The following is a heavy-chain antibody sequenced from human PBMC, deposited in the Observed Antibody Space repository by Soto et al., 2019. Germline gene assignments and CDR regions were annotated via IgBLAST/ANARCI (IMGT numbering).Heavy chain of an antibody. Sequence: QVQLQESGPGLVKPSETLSLTCTVSGGSISSYYWSWIRQPAEKGLEWIGRIYTSGSTNYNPSLKSRVTMSVDTSKNQFSLKLSSVTAADTAVYYCARDRSSSWYGWFDPWGQGTLVTVSS. V-gene: IGHV4-4*07. CDR1: GGSISSYY. J-gene: IGHJ5*02. D-gene: IGHD6-13*01. CDR2: IYTSGST. CDR3: ARDRSSSWYGWFDP.